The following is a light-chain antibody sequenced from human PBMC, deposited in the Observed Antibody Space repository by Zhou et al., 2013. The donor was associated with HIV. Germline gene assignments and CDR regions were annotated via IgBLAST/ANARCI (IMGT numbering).Light chain of an antibody. V-gene: IGKV3-11*01. Sequence: EIVLTQSPATLSLSPGERATLSCRASQSVSRYLAWYQQKPGQAPRLLIYDASNRATGIPGRFSGSGSGTGFTLTISSLEPEDFAVYYCQQYHNRPPALTFGGGTEGGDQT. CDR2: DAS. CDR3: QQYHNRPPALT. CDR1: QSVSRY. J-gene: IGKJ4*01.